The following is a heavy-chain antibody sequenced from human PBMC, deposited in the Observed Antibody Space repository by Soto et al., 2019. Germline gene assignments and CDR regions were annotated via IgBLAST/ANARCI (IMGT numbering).Heavy chain of an antibody. Sequence: PSETLSLTCSASGGSITSSSHFWGWVRQPPGKGLEGIWTIYFTGNTYYTPSLKSRLTMSIDTSKNEFSRRLNSVTAADTAVYYCAGQTFTIAAASYGRSNWFDPWGPGTLVTVSS. CDR3: AGQTFTIAAASYGRSNWFDP. CDR2: IYFTGNT. CDR1: GGSITSSSHF. J-gene: IGHJ5*02. D-gene: IGHD6-25*01. V-gene: IGHV4-39*01.